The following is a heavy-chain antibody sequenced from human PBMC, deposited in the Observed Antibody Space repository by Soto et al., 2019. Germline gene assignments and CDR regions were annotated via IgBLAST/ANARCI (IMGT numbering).Heavy chain of an antibody. V-gene: IGHV3-30*18. CDR2: ISYDGSNK. Sequence: PGGSLRLSCAASGFTFSGYGMHWVRQAPGKGLEWVAVISYDGSNKYYADSVKGRFTISRDNSKNTLYLQMNSLRAEDTAVYYCAKGDTAMAPDYWGQGTLVTVSS. D-gene: IGHD5-18*01. CDR3: AKGDTAMAPDY. J-gene: IGHJ4*02. CDR1: GFTFSGYG.